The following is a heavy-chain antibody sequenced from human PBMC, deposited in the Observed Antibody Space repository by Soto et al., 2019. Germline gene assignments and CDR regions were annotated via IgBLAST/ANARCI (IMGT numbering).Heavy chain of an antibody. V-gene: IGHV4-39*01. CDR3: ASPAGADYTFDY. CDR2: IYYRGIT. CDR1: GGSITSSSYY. Sequence: QLQLQESGPGLVKPSETLSLTCTVSGGSITSSSYYWGWIRQAPGKGLEWIGTIYYRGITYYNPSLKSRVTISAYTSKNQFSLTLRSVTAADTAIYFCASPAGADYTFDYWGQGTLVTVSS. J-gene: IGHJ4*02. D-gene: IGHD4-4*01.